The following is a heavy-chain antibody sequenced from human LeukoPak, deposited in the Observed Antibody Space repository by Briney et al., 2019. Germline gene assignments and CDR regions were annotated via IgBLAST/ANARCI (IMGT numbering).Heavy chain of an antibody. CDR1: GGSFSSGDYY. Sequence: ASETLSLTCTVSGGSFSSGDYYWSWIRQPPGKGLEWIGYIYYSGSTYYNPSLKSRVTISVDTSKNQFSLKLSSVTAADTAVYYCARGRSPGMNCFDPWGQGTLVTVSS. CDR3: ARGRSPGMNCFDP. V-gene: IGHV4-30-4*08. D-gene: IGHD1-26*01. CDR2: IYYSGST. J-gene: IGHJ5*02.